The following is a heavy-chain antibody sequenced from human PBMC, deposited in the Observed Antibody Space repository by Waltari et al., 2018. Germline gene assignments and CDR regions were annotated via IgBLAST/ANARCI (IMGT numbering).Heavy chain of an antibody. Sequence: EVQLVQSGAEVKKPGESLNISCKASGYKFSSSWIGWVRQMPGKGLGWMGFIYPSDSVTKYNPSFEGQVTISADKSISTADLRWSRLKASDTAMYYCARPSTLASPAETWGQGTLVTVSS. CDR2: IYPSDSVT. CDR3: ARPSTLASPAET. CDR1: GYKFSSSW. J-gene: IGHJ5*02. V-gene: IGHV5-51*01. D-gene: IGHD2-2*01.